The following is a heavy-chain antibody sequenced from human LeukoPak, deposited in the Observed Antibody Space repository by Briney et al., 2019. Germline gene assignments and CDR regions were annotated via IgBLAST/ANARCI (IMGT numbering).Heavy chain of an antibody. V-gene: IGHV3-7*01. D-gene: IGHD6-19*01. CDR2: IKQDGSEK. J-gene: IGHJ4*02. CDR1: GFTFSNYG. Sequence: GGSLRLSCAASGFTFSNYGMSWVRQAPGKGLEWVASIKQDGSEKFYVDSVKGRFTISRDNAKNTVYLQMNSLRAEDTAVYYCARWYSSGWYSDYWGQGTLVTVSS. CDR3: ARWYSSGWYSDY.